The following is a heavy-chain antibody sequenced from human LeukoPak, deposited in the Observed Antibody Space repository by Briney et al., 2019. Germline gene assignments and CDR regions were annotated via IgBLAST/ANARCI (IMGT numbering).Heavy chain of an antibody. V-gene: IGHV3-21*01. J-gene: IGHJ4*02. CDR1: GFTFSAYS. D-gene: IGHD5/OR15-5a*01. CDR2: ISSTSSFI. Sequence: GGSLRLSCAASGFTFSAYSMNWVRKAPGKGLEWVSSISSTSSFIYYADSLKDRFTISRDNAKKSLDLQMNSLRVEDTAIYYCARDKVSGPTLLDYWGQGILVTVSS. CDR3: ARDKVSGPTLLDY.